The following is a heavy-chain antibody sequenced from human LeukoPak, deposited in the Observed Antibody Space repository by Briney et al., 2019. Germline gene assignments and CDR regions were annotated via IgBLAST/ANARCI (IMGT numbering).Heavy chain of an antibody. CDR1: GGSISSYY. Sequence: SSETLSLTCTVSGGSISSYYWSWIRQPAGKGLEWIGRIYTSGSTNYNPSLKSRVTMSVDTSKNEFSLKLSSVTAADTAVYYCARLGLRAVAGRAPYYYYYMNVWDKGTTVTISS. CDR3: ARLGLRAVAGRAPYYYYYMNV. J-gene: IGHJ6*03. D-gene: IGHD6-19*01. CDR2: IYTSGST. V-gene: IGHV4-4*07.